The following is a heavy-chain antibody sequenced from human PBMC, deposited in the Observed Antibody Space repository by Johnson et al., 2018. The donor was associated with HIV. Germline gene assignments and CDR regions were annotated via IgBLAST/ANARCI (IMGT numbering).Heavy chain of an antibody. CDR1: GCTFSRND. D-gene: IGHD5-24*01. Sequence: VQLVESGGGVVQPGRSLRLSCVNSGCTFSRNDMNWVRQATGKGVQWVSIIGTAGDTYCPGSVKGRFTISSENAKTSLYLQMNSWRAGDTAVYYCARMAARGSFDIWGKGTMVTVSS. CDR2: IGTAGDT. V-gene: IGHV3-13*01. J-gene: IGHJ3*02. CDR3: ARMAARGSFDI.